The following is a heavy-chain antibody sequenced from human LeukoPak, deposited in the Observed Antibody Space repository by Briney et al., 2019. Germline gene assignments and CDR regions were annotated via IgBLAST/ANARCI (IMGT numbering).Heavy chain of an antibody. CDR2: IRYDGSNK. V-gene: IGHV3-30*02. CDR3: TLLLNDY. J-gene: IGHJ4*02. Sequence: QTGGSLRLSCAASGFTFSSYGMHWVRQAPGKGLEWVAFIRYDGSNKYYADSVKGRFTISRDNSKNTLYLQMNSLRAEDTAVYYCTLLLNDYWGQGTLVTVSS. D-gene: IGHD2-21*02. CDR1: GFTFSSYG.